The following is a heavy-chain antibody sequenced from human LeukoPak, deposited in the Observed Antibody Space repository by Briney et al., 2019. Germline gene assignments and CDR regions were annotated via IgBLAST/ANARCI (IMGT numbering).Heavy chain of an antibody. J-gene: IGHJ4*02. CDR1: GGSISSNNW. V-gene: IGHV4-4*02. Sequence: SETLSLTCAVSGGSISSNNWWSWVHQPPGKGLEWIGEIYHSGSTNYNPSLKSPVTISVDKSKNQFSLKLSSVTAADTAVYYCANKRNAAPYYFDYWGQGTLVTVSS. D-gene: IGHD6-25*01. CDR2: IYHSGST. CDR3: ANKRNAAPYYFDY.